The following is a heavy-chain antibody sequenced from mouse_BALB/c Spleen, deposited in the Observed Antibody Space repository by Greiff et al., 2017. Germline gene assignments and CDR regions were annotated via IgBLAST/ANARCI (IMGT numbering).Heavy chain of an antibody. D-gene: IGHD1-1*01. CDR2: INPGSGGT. Sequence: QVQLQQSGAELVRPGTSVKVSCKASGYAFTNYLIEWVKQRPGQGLEWIGVINPGSGGTNYNEKFKGKATLTADKSSSTAYMQLSSLTSDDSAVYFCARNDGSSRDDWGQGTTLTVSS. V-gene: IGHV1-54*01. CDR1: GYAFTNYL. CDR3: ARNDGSSRDD. J-gene: IGHJ2*01.